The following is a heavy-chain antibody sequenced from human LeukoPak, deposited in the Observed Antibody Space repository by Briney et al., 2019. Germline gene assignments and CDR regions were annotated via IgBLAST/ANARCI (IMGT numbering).Heavy chain of an antibody. J-gene: IGHJ6*02. V-gene: IGHV3-43*02. CDR2: ISGDGGST. CDR1: GFTFDDYA. CDR3: AKSAVPYSSGWSSYYYYGMDV. D-gene: IGHD6-19*01. Sequence: PGGSLRLSCAASGFTFDDYAMHWVRQAPGKGLEWVSLISGDGGSTYYADSVKGRFTISRDNSKNSLYLQMNSLRTEDTALYYCAKSAVPYSSGWSSYYYYGMDVWGQGTTVTVSS.